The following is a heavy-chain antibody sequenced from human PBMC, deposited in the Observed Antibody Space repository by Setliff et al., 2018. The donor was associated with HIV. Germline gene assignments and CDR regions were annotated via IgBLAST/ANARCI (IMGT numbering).Heavy chain of an antibody. CDR1: GGIFINSA. D-gene: IGHD3-22*01. CDR2: IIPIFNRG. Sequence: SVKVSCKASGGIFINSAFTWVRQAPGQGLEWMGSIIPIFNRGNYAQKFLSRVTITADESTSTAYMELSSLRSEDTAVYFCATGRHYYDSSDYPANPFDVWGQGTMVTVSS. CDR3: ATGRHYYDSSDYPANPFDV. J-gene: IGHJ3*01. V-gene: IGHV1-69*13.